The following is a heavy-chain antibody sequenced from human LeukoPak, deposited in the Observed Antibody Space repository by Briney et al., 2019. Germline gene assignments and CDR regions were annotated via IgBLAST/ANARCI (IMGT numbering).Heavy chain of an antibody. CDR3: AREGYLGYCSGGSCFNWFDP. V-gene: IGHV3-33*01. Sequence: PGRSLRLSCAASGFTFSSYGMHWVRQAPGRGLEWVAVIWYAGSNKYYADSVKGRFTISRDNSKNTLYLQINSLRAEDTAVYYCAREGYLGYCSGGSCFNWFDPWGQGPLVTVSS. CDR1: GFTFSSYG. J-gene: IGHJ5*02. CDR2: IWYAGSNK. D-gene: IGHD2-15*01.